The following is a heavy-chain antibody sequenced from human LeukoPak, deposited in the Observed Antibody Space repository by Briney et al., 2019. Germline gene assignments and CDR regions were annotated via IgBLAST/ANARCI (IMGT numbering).Heavy chain of an antibody. CDR2: ISDTGATT. D-gene: IGHD2-8*01. Sequence: GGSLRLSCAASGFIFSNHWMCWVRQAPGKGLEWVSAISDTGATTYDADSVKGRFTISRDNSRSTLYLQMNSLRAEDTALYYCAKDTSIGRYCTSGVCSPFDYWGQGTLVTVSS. CDR1: GFIFSNHW. CDR3: AKDTSIGRYCTSGVCSPFDY. V-gene: IGHV3-23*01. J-gene: IGHJ4*02.